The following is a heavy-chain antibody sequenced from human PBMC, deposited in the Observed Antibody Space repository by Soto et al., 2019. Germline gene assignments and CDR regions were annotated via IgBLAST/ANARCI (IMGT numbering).Heavy chain of an antibody. Sequence: GASVKVSCKASGYTFTSYAMHWVRQAPGQRLEWMGWINAGNGNTKYSQKLQGRVTITRDTSASTAYMELSSLRSEDTAVYYCANTMIVVDGDGPYYYYYGMDVWGQGTTVTVSS. CDR2: INAGNGNT. CDR3: ANTMIVVDGDGPYYYYYGMDV. CDR1: GYTFTSYA. D-gene: IGHD3-22*01. J-gene: IGHJ6*02. V-gene: IGHV1-3*01.